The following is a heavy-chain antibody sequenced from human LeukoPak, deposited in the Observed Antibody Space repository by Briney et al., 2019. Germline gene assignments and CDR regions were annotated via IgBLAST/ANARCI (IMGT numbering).Heavy chain of an antibody. CDR1: GFTFSSYS. CDR3: ARASGYCSSTSCYDY. J-gene: IGHJ4*02. Sequence: QPGGSLRLSCAASGFTFSSYSMNWVRQAPGKGLEWVSYISSSSSTIYYADSVKGRFTISRDNAKNSLYLQMNSLRAEDTAVYYCARASGYCSSTSCYDYWGQGTLVTVSS. D-gene: IGHD2-2*01. CDR2: ISSSSSTI. V-gene: IGHV3-48*01.